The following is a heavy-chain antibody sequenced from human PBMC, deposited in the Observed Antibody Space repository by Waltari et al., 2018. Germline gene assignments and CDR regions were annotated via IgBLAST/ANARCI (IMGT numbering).Heavy chain of an antibody. D-gene: IGHD2-21*01. CDR2: IKQDGSEK. Sequence: EVQLVESGGGLVQPGGSLRLSCAASGFTFSSYWMSWVRQAPGKGREWGANIKQDGSEKYYADSVKGRFTISRDNAKNTLYLQMNSLRAEDTAVYYCAKDLIVYSIGPVHFDYWGQGTLVTVSS. J-gene: IGHJ4*02. CDR3: AKDLIVYSIGPVHFDY. V-gene: IGHV3-7*03. CDR1: GFTFSSYW.